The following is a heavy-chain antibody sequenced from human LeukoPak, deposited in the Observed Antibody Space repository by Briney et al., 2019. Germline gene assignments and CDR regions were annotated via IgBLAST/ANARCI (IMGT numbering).Heavy chain of an antibody. CDR3: GRDRGYYDILTGYDRGNWFDP. J-gene: IGHJ5*02. CDR1: GGSISSYY. D-gene: IGHD3-9*01. Sequence: SETLSLTCTVSGGSISSYYWSWIRQPPGKGLEWIGYIYYSGSTNYNPSLKSRVTISVDTSKNQFSLKLSSVTAADTAVFYCGRDRGYYDILTGYDRGNWFDPWGQGTLVTVSS. CDR2: IYYSGST. V-gene: IGHV4-59*01.